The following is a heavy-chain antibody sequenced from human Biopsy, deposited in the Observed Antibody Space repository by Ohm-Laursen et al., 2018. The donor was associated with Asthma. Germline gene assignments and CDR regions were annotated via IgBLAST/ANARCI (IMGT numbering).Heavy chain of an antibody. J-gene: IGHJ3*02. CDR1: GYTFINYA. CDR2: INAANGNT. V-gene: IGHV1-3*01. D-gene: IGHD3-9*01. Sequence: ASVKVSCKASGYTFINYAIHWARQAPGHSLEWMGWINAANGNTKYSQKFQGSLTISRDTSASTAYMDPSSLRSEDTAVYYCARTYFDFLTGQVHDAFAMWGQGTMVTVSS. CDR3: ARTYFDFLTGQVHDAFAM.